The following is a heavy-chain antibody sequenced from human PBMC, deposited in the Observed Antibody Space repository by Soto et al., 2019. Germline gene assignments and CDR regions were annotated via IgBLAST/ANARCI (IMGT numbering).Heavy chain of an antibody. CDR2: IHPSGQPI. Sequence: EVQLVESGGGLVQPGGSLRLSCAASGFTFSSSEMNWVRQAPGKGLEWISYIHPSGQPIFYADSVKGRFTISRDNANNSLFLPMTSLKAEDTAVYYCASRASRWGQGTMVTVSS. V-gene: IGHV3-48*03. J-gene: IGHJ3*01. CDR3: ASRASR. D-gene: IGHD1-26*01. CDR1: GFTFSSSE.